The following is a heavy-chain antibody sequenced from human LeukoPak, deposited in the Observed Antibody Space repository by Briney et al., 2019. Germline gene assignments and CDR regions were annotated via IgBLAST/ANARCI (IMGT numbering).Heavy chain of an antibody. D-gene: IGHD1-26*01. CDR2: NVVGSGNT. J-gene: IGHJ4*02. Sequence: SVKVSCKASGFTFSNSAVQWVRQARGQRLEWIGWNVVGSGNTNYAQKFQERVSITRDMSTSTAYMELSSLRPEDTAMYYCAADVGVGASVSWGLGTLVTVSS. V-gene: IGHV1-58*01. CDR3: AADVGVGASVS. CDR1: GFTFSNSA.